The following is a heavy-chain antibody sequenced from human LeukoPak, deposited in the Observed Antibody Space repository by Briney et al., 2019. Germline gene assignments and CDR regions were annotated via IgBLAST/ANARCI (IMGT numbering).Heavy chain of an antibody. Sequence: PGGSLRLSCAASGFNFDDYAMNWVRQAPGKGLEWVSLISWDGGNTYYADSVKGRFTISRDNSKNSLYLQMNNLRAEDTALYYCAKDGGKGQWLIREFDYWGQGTLVTVSS. CDR3: AKDGGKGQWLIREFDY. V-gene: IGHV3-43D*03. D-gene: IGHD6-19*01. CDR2: ISWDGGNT. CDR1: GFNFDDYA. J-gene: IGHJ4*02.